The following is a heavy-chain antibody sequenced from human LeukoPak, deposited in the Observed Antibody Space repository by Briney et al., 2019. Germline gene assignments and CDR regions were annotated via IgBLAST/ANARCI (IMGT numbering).Heavy chain of an antibody. CDR3: ARHAGLRLGELSPRGPFDY. J-gene: IGHJ4*02. D-gene: IGHD3-16*02. CDR1: GGSISSYY. Sequence: SETLSLTCTVSGGSISSYYWSWIRQPAGKGLEWIGRIYTSGSTNYNPSLKSRVTMSVDTSKNQFSLKLSSVTAADTAVYYCARHAGLRLGELSPRGPFDYWGQGTLVTVSS. V-gene: IGHV4-4*07. CDR2: IYTSGST.